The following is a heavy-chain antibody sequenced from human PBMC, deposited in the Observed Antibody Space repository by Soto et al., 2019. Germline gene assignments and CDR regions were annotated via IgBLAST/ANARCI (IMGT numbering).Heavy chain of an antibody. Sequence: ASVKLSCKASGYSFTSLDINWVRQTTGQGLEWMGWMQPSSGRTGYAQKFQGRVTMTRDTSINTAYMELSSLTSDDTAFYYCARGVTAVVDSWGQRSPVTVSS. V-gene: IGHV1-8*01. CDR3: ARGVTAVVDS. J-gene: IGHJ4*02. CDR2: MQPSSGRT. D-gene: IGHD2-15*01. CDR1: GYSFTSLD.